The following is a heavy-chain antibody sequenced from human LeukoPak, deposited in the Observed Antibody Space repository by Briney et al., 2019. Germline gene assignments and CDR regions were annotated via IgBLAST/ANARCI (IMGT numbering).Heavy chain of an antibody. V-gene: IGHV1-46*01. J-gene: IGHJ4*02. Sequence: GASVKVSCKASGYTFTTYYMHWVRQAPGQGLKWMGTINPSGGSTTYAQKFQGRVTMTRDTSTSTFYMELNSLRSEDSAVYYCARDFDYFGSGSYEDYWGQGTLVTVSS. CDR1: GYTFTTYY. CDR3: ARDFDYFGSGSYEDY. D-gene: IGHD3-10*01. CDR2: INPSGGST.